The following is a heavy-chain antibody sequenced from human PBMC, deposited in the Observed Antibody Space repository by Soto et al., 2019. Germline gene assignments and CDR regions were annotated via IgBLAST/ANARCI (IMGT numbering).Heavy chain of an antibody. D-gene: IGHD1-26*01. CDR2: IYTSGST. CDR3: ARSIVGATTVPPHRYFDL. V-gene: IGHV4-4*07. CDR1: GGSISSYY. J-gene: IGHJ2*01. Sequence: QVQLQESGPGLVKPSETLSLTCTVSGGSISSYYWSWIRQPAGKGLEWIGRIYTSGSTNYNPSLKSRVTMSVVTSNNQFSLKLSSVTATDTAVYYCARSIVGATTVPPHRYFDLWGRGTLVTVSS.